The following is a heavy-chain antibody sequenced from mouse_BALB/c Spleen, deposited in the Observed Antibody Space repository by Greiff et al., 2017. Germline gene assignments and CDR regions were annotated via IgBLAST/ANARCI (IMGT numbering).Heavy chain of an antibody. D-gene: IGHD2-10*01. Sequence: EVKLVESGPELVKPGASVKISCKASGYTFTDYNMHWVKQSHGKSLEWIGYIYPYNGGTGYNQKFKSKATLTVDNSSSTAYMELRSLTSEDSAVYYCARLSYYEGDYWGQGTSVTVSS. CDR1: GYTFTDYN. J-gene: IGHJ4*01. V-gene: IGHV1S29*02. CDR2: IYPYNGGT. CDR3: ARLSYYEGDY.